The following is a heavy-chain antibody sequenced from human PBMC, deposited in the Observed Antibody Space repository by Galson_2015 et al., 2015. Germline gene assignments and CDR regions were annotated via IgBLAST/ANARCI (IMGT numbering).Heavy chain of an antibody. CDR2: TYYRSKWYN. D-gene: IGHD2-2*01. Sequence: CAISGDSVSSNSAAWNWIRQSPSRGLEWLGRTYYRSKWYNDYAVSVKSRITTNPDTSKNQFSLQLNSVTPEDTAVYYCARESIYCSSTSCAFDYWGQGTLVTVSS. J-gene: IGHJ4*02. CDR3: ARESIYCSSTSCAFDY. CDR1: GDSVSSNSAA. V-gene: IGHV6-1*01.